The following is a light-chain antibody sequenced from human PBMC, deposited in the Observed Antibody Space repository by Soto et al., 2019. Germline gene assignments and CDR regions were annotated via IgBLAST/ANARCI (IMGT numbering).Light chain of an antibody. J-gene: IGKJ4*01. V-gene: IGKV3-20*01. CDR3: QQYVNSPLT. Sequence: EIVLTQSTGTMSLSPGERATLSCRASQSVSSDLAWYQQKPGQAPRLLIYGVSSRATGIPDRFSGSGSGTDFTLTISRLEPEDFAVYYCQQYVNSPLTFGRGTKVDIK. CDR1: QSVSSD. CDR2: GVS.